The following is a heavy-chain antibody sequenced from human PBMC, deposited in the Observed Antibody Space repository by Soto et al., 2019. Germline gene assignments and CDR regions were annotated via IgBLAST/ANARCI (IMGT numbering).Heavy chain of an antibody. Sequence: ASVKVSCKASGGTFSSYAISWVRQATGQGLEWMGWMNPNSGNTGYAQKFQGRVTMTRNTSISTAYMELSSLRSEDTAVYYCARGQPYNWNYVEWGQGTLVTVSS. CDR3: ARGQPYNWNYVE. D-gene: IGHD1-7*01. CDR1: GGTFSSYA. CDR2: MNPNSGNT. V-gene: IGHV1-8*02. J-gene: IGHJ4*02.